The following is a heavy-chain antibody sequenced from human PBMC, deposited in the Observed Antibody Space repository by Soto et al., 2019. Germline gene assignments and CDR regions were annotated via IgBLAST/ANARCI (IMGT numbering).Heavy chain of an antibody. V-gene: IGHV4-34*01. D-gene: IGHD2-2*01. CDR3: ARKGSSTSCYDP. J-gene: IGHJ5*02. Sequence: QVQLQQWGAGLLKPSETPSLTCAVYGGSFSGYYWSWIRQPPGKGLEWIGEINHSGSTNYNPSLKSRVTISVDTSKNQFSLKLSSVTAADTAVYYCARKGSSTSCYDPWGQGTLVTVSS. CDR1: GGSFSGYY. CDR2: INHSGST.